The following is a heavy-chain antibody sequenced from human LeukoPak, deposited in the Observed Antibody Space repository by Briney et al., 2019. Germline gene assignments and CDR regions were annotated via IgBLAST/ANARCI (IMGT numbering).Heavy chain of an antibody. V-gene: IGHV3-23*01. Sequence: GGSLRLSCAASGFTFSSYAMSWVRQAPGKGLEWVSAINGSGGSTYYADSVKGRFTISRDNSKNTLYLQMNSLRAEDTAVYYCAKDHDFWSGYPVDYWGQGTLVTVSS. CDR3: AKDHDFWSGYPVDY. CDR2: INGSGGST. D-gene: IGHD3-3*01. J-gene: IGHJ4*02. CDR1: GFTFSSYA.